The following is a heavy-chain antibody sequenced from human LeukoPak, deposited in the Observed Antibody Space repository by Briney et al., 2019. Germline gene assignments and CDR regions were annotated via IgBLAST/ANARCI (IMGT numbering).Heavy chain of an antibody. CDR3: ARGYCSGDCFTLFDY. J-gene: IGHJ4*02. D-gene: IGHD2-21*02. V-gene: IGHV1-2*02. Sequence: ASXKVSCKASGYMFTGYYMHXVRQAPGXXXXXXXXINPXXXXXXXXXXXXXXXXXXXDTSISTAYMELSSLRSDDTAVYYCARGYCSGDCFTLFDYWGQGTLVTVSS. CDR1: GYMFTGYY. CDR2: INPXXXXX.